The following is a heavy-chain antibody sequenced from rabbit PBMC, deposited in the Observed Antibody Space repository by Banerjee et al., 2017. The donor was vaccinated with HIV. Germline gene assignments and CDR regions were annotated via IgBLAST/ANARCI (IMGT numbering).Heavy chain of an antibody. CDR3: ARDLAGVIGWNFGL. CDR1: GFSLSSYY. Sequence: QSLEESGGDLVKPGASLTLTCTASGFSLSSYYMCWVRQAPGKGLEWIACIYADSSGNTYYASWAKGRFTISKTSSTTVTLQMTSLTAADTATYFCARDLAGVIGWNFGLWGQGTLVTVS. CDR2: IYADSSGNT. D-gene: IGHD4-1*01. V-gene: IGHV1S40*01. J-gene: IGHJ4*01.